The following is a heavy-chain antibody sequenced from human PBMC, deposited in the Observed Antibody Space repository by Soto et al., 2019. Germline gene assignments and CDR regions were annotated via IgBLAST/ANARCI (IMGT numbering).Heavy chain of an antibody. CDR1: GGSISSGDYY. J-gene: IGHJ4*02. D-gene: IGHD5-12*01. Sequence: PSETLSLTCTVSGGSISSGDYYWSWIRQPPGKGLGWLGYIYYSGSTYYNPSLKSRVTISVDTSKNQFSLKLSSVTAADTAVYYCARGPVVANFDYRGQGTLVTVSS. V-gene: IGHV4-30-4*01. CDR3: ARGPVVANFDY. CDR2: IYYSGST.